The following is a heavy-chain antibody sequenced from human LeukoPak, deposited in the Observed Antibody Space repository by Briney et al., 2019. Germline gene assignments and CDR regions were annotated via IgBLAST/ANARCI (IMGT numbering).Heavy chain of an antibody. CDR1: GFTFSSYW. Sequence: GGSLRLSCAASGFTFSSYWMHWVRQAPGKGLVWVSRINSDGSSTSYADSVKGRFSISRDSSKNILYLQMNSLRAEDTAVYYCAKDRCSNGVGCYYYYMDVWGKGTTVTISS. D-gene: IGHD2-8*01. V-gene: IGHV3-74*01. CDR2: INSDGSST. CDR3: AKDRCSNGVGCYYYYMDV. J-gene: IGHJ6*03.